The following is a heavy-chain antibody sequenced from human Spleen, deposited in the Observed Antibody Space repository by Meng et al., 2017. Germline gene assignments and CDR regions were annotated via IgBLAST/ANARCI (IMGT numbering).Heavy chain of an antibody. CDR3: ARGPTTMAHDFDY. CDR2: INHSRST. J-gene: IGHJ4*02. V-gene: IGHV4-34*01. D-gene: IGHD4-11*01. Sequence: QEEGSVLLKPSVTPPPRCFVSVGSFSNYYWSRIRQPPGKVLEWIGEINHSRSTNYNPSLESRATISVDTSQNNLSLKLSSVTAADSAVYYCARGPTTMAHDFDYWGQGTLVTVSS. CDR1: VGSFSNYY.